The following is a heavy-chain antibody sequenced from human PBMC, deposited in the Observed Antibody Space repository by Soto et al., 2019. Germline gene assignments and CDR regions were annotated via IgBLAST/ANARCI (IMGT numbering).Heavy chain of an antibody. V-gene: IGHV5-51*01. D-gene: IGHD2-8*01. Sequence: PGGYVNLDCMASGYSFASNFISCVGMLTGKGLEWMGIIYPGNSDTRYSPSLQGQVTISADTSIRIAYLEWSSLKASVTARYYGARHVCYVVLKKSHWVQRTLV. CDR3: ARHVCYVVLKKSH. J-gene: IGHJ4*02. CDR2: IYPGNSDT. CDR1: GYSFASNF.